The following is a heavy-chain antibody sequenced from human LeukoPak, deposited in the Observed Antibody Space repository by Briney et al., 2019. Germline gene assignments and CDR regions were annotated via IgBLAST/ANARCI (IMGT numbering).Heavy chain of an antibody. J-gene: IGHJ5*02. CDR2: MNPNSGNT. Sequence: ASVKVSCTASGYTFTSYDINWVRQATGQGLEWMGWMNPNSGNTGYAQKFQGRVTMTRNTSISTAYMELSSLRSEDTAVYYCARDPTVTRRGWFDPWGQGTLVTVSS. CDR1: GYTFTSYD. D-gene: IGHD4-17*01. CDR3: ARDPTVTRRGWFDP. V-gene: IGHV1-8*01.